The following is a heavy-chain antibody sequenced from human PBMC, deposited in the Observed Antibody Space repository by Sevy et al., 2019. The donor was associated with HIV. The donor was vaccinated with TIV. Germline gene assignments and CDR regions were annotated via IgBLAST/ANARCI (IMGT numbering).Heavy chain of an antibody. CDR3: ATDAGRSLVN. V-gene: IGHV3-7*01. CDR2: LNQDGSEK. D-gene: IGHD6-6*01. CDR1: GFTFSAYW. J-gene: IGHJ3*01. Sequence: GGSLRLSCAASGFTFSAYWMAWVRQAPGKGLEWVANLNQDGSEKYPVDSVKGRFTISRDNAKNSLYLQMNSVRVEDTGLYYCATDAGRSLVNWGRGTMVTVSS.